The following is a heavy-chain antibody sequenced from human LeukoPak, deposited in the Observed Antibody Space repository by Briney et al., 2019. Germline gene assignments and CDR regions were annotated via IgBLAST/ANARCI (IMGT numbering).Heavy chain of an antibody. J-gene: IGHJ6*02. CDR2: INAGNGDT. CDR3: ARDHTKPPGIAAAGTNYYYYYGMDV. D-gene: IGHD6-13*01. V-gene: IGHV1-3*01. Sequence: ASVKVSCKASGYTFTSYVVHWVRQTPGQRLEWMGWINAGNGDTKYSQSFQGRVTITRDASASTAYMELSSLRSEDTAVYYCARDHTKPPGIAAAGTNYYYYYGMDVWGQGTTVTVSS. CDR1: GYTFTSYV.